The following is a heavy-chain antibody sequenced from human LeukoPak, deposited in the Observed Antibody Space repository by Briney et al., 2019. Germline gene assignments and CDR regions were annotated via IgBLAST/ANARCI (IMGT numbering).Heavy chain of an antibody. Sequence: KPSETLSLTCTVSGGSISSNSYYWGWIRQPPGKGLEWIGSIYYSGSTYYNPSLKSRVTISVDTSKNQFSLKLSSVTAADTAVYYCARCPTGYGSGSYFFDYWGQGTLVTVSS. D-gene: IGHD3-10*01. CDR3: ARCPTGYGSGSYFFDY. CDR1: GGSISSNSYY. J-gene: IGHJ4*02. CDR2: IYYSGST. V-gene: IGHV4-39*07.